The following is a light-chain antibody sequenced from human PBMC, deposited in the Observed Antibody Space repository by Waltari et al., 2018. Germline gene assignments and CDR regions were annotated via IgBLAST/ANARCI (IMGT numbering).Light chain of an antibody. J-gene: IGKJ1*01. Sequence: IVLTQSPGTLSLSSGERATLSCRASQSVSRTLAWYQQKPGQAPKLLIYGASIRATGIPDRFTGSGSGTDFSLTISSLEPEDFAIYFCQHYVRLPATFGQGTKVEIK. V-gene: IGKV3-20*01. CDR1: QSVSRT. CDR2: GAS. CDR3: QHYVRLPAT.